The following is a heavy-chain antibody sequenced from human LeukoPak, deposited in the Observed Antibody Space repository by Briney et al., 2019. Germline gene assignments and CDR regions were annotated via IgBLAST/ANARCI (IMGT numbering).Heavy chain of an antibody. Sequence: SETLSLTCGVSGEPFSGYYWGWIRQPPGKGLELIGEINRSGNTDYNPSLKSRVSISIDTSKNQFSLKMISVTAADTAVYYCARLVPERFFHLTPEGYYASWGQGTLVTVSS. CDR1: GEPFSGYY. J-gene: IGHJ4*02. CDR3: ARLVPERFFHLTPEGYYAS. D-gene: IGHD3-3*01. CDR2: INRSGNT. V-gene: IGHV4-34*01.